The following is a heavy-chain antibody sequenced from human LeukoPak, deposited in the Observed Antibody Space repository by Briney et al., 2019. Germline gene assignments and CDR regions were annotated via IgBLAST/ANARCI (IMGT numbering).Heavy chain of an antibody. D-gene: IGHD5-24*01. CDR1: GGSISSSSYY. Sequence: SETLSLTCTVSGGSISSSSYYWGWIRQPPGKGLEWIGSIYYSGSTYYNPSLKSRVTISVDTSKNQFSLKLSSVTAADTAVYYCARRGGRWNWFDPWGQGTLVTVSS. CDR3: ARRGGRWNWFDP. J-gene: IGHJ5*02. V-gene: IGHV4-39*01. CDR2: IYYSGST.